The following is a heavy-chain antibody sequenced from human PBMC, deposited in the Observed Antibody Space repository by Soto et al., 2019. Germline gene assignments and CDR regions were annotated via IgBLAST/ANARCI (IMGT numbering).Heavy chain of an antibody. V-gene: IGHV4-61*01. Sequence: SETLSLTCTVSGGSVSSGSYYWSWIRQPPGKGLEWIGYIYYSGSTNYNPSLKSRVTISVDTSKNQFSLKLSSVTAADTAVYYCARVQYDLLTGYYSRGKGTLVTVS. CDR3: ARVQYDLLTGYYS. CDR2: IYYSGST. CDR1: GGSVSSGSYY. J-gene: IGHJ5*01. D-gene: IGHD3-9*01.